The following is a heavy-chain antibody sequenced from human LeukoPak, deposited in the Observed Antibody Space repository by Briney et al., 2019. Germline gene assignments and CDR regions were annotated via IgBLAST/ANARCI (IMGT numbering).Heavy chain of an antibody. V-gene: IGHV1-69*05. D-gene: IGHD3-10*01. CDR1: GGTFSSYA. CDR2: SIAIFGTA. Sequence: SVKVSCKASGGTFSSYAISWVRQAPGQGLEWMGGSIAIFGTANYAQKFQGRVTITTDESTSTAYMELSSLRSEDTAVYYCASERRITMVRGVYDAFDIWGQGTLVTVSS. J-gene: IGHJ3*02. CDR3: ASERRITMVRGVYDAFDI.